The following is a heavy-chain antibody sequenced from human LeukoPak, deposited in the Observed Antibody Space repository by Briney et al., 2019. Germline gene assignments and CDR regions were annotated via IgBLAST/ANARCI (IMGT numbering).Heavy chain of an antibody. CDR2: IKQDGSEK. V-gene: IGHV3-7*01. Sequence: GGSLRLSCAASGFTFSSYWMSWVRQAPGKGLEWVANIKQDGSEKYYVDSVKGRFTISRDNAKNSLYLQMNSLRAEDTAVYYCARGRLRASYYFDYWGQGTLVTVSS. J-gene: IGHJ4*02. D-gene: IGHD5-12*01. CDR3: ARGRLRASYYFDY. CDR1: GFTFSSYW.